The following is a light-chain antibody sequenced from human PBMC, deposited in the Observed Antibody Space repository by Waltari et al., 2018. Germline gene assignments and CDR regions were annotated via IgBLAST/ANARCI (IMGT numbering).Light chain of an antibody. CDR3: GTWDSSLSAGV. J-gene: IGLJ2*01. CDR2: DDN. V-gene: IGLV1-51*01. Sequence: QSVLTQPPSVSAAPGQKVTISCSGIISNIGHNFVSWYQQLPGTAPKLLIYDDNKRPSGIPDPFSGSKSGTSATLGITGLQTGDEADYYCGTWDSSLSAGVFGGGTKLTVL. CDR1: ISNIGHNF.